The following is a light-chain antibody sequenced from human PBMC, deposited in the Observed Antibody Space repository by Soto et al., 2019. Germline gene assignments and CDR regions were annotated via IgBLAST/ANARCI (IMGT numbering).Light chain of an antibody. J-gene: IGKJ4*01. V-gene: IGKV1-27*01. Sequence: DVHMTQSPSSLSASVGDRVTITCRASQGIAPYLAWFQQKPGKVPKLLIYAAPTLQSGVPSRFSGSGSGTGFTLTISSLQPEDVGTYYCQKYNSAPLTFGGGTKVDIK. CDR1: QGIAPY. CDR3: QKYNSAPLT. CDR2: AAP.